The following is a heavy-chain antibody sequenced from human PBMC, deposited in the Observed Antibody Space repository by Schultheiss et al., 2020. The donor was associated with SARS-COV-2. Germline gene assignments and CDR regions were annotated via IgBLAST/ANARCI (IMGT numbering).Heavy chain of an antibody. J-gene: IGHJ3*02. D-gene: IGHD1-1*01. CDR3: AKRPGTTRGDAFDI. V-gene: IGHV4-61*08. CDR2: IYYSGST. Sequence: SQTLSLTCAVSGGSISSGGYYWSWIRQPPGKGLEWIGYIYYSGSTYYNPSLKSRVTISVDTSKNQFSLKLSSVTAADTAVYYCAKRPGTTRGDAFDIWGQGTMVTVSS. CDR1: GGSISSGGYY.